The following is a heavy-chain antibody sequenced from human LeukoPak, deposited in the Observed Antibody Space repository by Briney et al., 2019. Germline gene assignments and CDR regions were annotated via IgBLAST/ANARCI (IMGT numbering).Heavy chain of an antibody. Sequence: SETLSLTCAVYGGSFSPYYWKWIRQSPGKGLEWIGEINHSGSTKYNPSLKSRVSISVDKPKNQFSLRLNSVTAADAAVYYCASRPFHYGFRTHFDSWGQGTLVTVSS. CDR3: ASRPFHYGFRTHFDS. V-gene: IGHV4-34*01. J-gene: IGHJ4*02. CDR2: INHSGST. CDR1: GGSFSPYY. D-gene: IGHD3-10*01.